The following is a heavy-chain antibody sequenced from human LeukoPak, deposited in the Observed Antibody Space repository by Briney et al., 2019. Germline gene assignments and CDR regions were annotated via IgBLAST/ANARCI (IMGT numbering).Heavy chain of an antibody. CDR2: IYHSGST. CDR1: GYSISSGYY. Sequence: SETLSLTCTVSGYSISSGYYWGWIRQPPGKGLEWIGSIYHSGSTYYNPSLKSRVTISVDTSKNQFSLKLSSVTAADTAVYYCARTYVWGSYPDYFDYWGQGTLVTVSS. CDR3: ARTYVWGSYPDYFDY. V-gene: IGHV4-38-2*02. D-gene: IGHD3-16*02. J-gene: IGHJ4*02.